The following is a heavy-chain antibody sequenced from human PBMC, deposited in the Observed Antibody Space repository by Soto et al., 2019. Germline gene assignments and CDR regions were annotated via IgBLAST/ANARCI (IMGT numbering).Heavy chain of an antibody. Sequence: WTVGYGSSGNRGCCCSRIRQHPGKCLAWIGYIYYSGSTYYNPSLKSRVTISVDTSKKQFSLKLSSVTAAETAVSYCARSMPNWGQGTPVTVSS. CDR1: YGSSGNRGCC. V-gene: IGHV4-31*02. D-gene: IGHD2-2*01. J-gene: IGHJ4*02. CDR3: ARSMPN. CDR2: IYYSGST.